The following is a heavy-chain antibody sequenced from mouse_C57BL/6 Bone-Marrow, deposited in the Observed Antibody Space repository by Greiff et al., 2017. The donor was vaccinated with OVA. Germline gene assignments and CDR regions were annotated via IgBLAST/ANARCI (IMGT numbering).Heavy chain of an antibody. V-gene: IGHV5-17*01. Sequence: EVQRVESGGGLVKPGGSLKLSCAASGFTFSDYGMHWVRQAPEKGLEWVAYISSGSSTIYYADTVQGRFTISRDNAKNTLFLQMTSLRSEDTAMYYCARPYYGSSSYYFDYWGQGTTLTVSS. CDR3: ARPYYGSSSYYFDY. J-gene: IGHJ2*01. D-gene: IGHD1-1*01. CDR1: GFTFSDYG. CDR2: ISSGSSTI.